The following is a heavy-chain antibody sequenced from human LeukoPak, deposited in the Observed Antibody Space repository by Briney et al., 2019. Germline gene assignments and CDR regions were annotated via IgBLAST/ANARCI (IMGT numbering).Heavy chain of an antibody. Sequence: PSETLSLTCTVSGGSNYWSWIRQPPGKGLEWIGYIHYSGSTSYNPSLKSRVTISVDTSKNQFSLKLSSVTAADTAVYYCARGRYGQDNWGQGTLVTVSS. V-gene: IGHV4-59*08. D-gene: IGHD2-15*01. CDR1: GGSNY. CDR2: IHYSGST. J-gene: IGHJ4*02. CDR3: ARGRYGQDN.